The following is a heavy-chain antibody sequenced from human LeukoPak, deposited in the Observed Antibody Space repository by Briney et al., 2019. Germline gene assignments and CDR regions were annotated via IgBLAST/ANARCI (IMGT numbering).Heavy chain of an antibody. V-gene: IGHV3-7*01. CDR2: IREDGSEK. Sequence: PGGSLRLSCAASGFTFSSYWMSWVRQAPGKGLEWVANIREDGSEKYYLDSVKGRFTISRDNAKNTLYLQMNSLRAEDTAVYFCARDAPRAYYYSWGQGTLVTVSS. CDR3: ARDAPRAYYYS. D-gene: IGHD3-22*01. J-gene: IGHJ4*02. CDR1: GFTFSSYW.